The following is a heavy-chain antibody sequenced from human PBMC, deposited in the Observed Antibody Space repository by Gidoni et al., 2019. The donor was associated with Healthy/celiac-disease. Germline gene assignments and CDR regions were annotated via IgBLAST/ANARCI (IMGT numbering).Heavy chain of an antibody. CDR2: INHSGST. CDR3: ARATSGYSGYDA. V-gene: IGHV4-34*01. Sequence: QVQLQQCGAGLLKPSETLSLTCAVYGGSFSGYYWSWIRQPPGKGLEWIGEINHSGSTNYNPSLKSRVTISVDTSKNQFSLKLSSVTAADTAVYYCARATSGYSGYDAWGQGTLVTVSS. D-gene: IGHD5-12*01. J-gene: IGHJ4*02. CDR1: GGSFSGYY.